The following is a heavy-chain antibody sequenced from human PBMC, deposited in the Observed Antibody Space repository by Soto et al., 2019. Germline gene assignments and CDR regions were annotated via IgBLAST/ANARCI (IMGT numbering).Heavy chain of an antibody. D-gene: IGHD2-15*01. J-gene: IGHJ3*02. V-gene: IGHV4-59*11. Sequence: QVQLQESGPRLVKPSETLSLTCSVSGVSIGSHFWSWIRQAPGKGPELVGYIYHTVNTNYNPALKSRVTITMGPSGNQLALQLSSVTAVDTAVYYCARLQYRVVTALDISGQGMMVIVSS. CDR3: ARLQYRVVTALDI. CDR1: GVSIGSHF. CDR2: IYHTVNT.